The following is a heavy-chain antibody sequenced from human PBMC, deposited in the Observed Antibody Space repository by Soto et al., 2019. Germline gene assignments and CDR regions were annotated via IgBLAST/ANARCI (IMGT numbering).Heavy chain of an antibody. Sequence: GGSLRLSCAASGFTFSSYAMSWFRQAPGKGLEWVSAISGSGGSTYHADSVKGPFTISRDNSKNTLYLQMNSLRAEDTAVYYCAKFSGLAAAGPGRHYWGQGTLVTVSS. D-gene: IGHD6-13*01. J-gene: IGHJ4*02. CDR1: GFTFSSYA. CDR3: AKFSGLAAAGPGRHY. CDR2: ISGSGGST. V-gene: IGHV3-23*01.